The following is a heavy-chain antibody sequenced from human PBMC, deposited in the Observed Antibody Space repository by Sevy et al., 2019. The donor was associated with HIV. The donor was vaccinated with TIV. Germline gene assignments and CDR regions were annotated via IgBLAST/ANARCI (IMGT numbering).Heavy chain of an antibody. J-gene: IGHJ5*01. CDR1: GFSVRSFS. V-gene: IGHV3-33*03. Sequence: GGSLRLSCSASGFSVRSFSMHWVRQAPGKGLEWVAALLYNVRTEEYADSVKGRFPISRVNSKNALNMDMNGLRVEYMALAFCARDSARVVVPTAGFDSWGQGVLVTVSS. D-gene: IGHD3-22*01. CDR2: LLYNVRTE. CDR3: ARDSARVVVPTAGFDS.